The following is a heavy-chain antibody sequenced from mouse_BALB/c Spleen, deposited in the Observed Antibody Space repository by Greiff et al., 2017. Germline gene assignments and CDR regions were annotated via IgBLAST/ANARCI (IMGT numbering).Heavy chain of an antibody. Sequence: EVKLMESGGGLVKPGGSLKLSCAASGFTFSSYAMSWVRQTPEKRLEWVASISSGGSTYYPDSVKGRFTISRDNARNILYLQMSSLRSEDTAMYYCAIHYYGSFDYWGQGTTLTVSS. D-gene: IGHD1-1*01. CDR2: ISSGGST. CDR3: AIHYYGSFDY. J-gene: IGHJ2*01. CDR1: GFTFSSYA. V-gene: IGHV5-6-5*01.